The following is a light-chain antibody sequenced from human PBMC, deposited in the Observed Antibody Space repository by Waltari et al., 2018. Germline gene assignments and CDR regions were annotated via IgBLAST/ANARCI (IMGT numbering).Light chain of an antibody. Sequence: IQMTQSPSSLSASVGDRVTITCRASQSVGNYLNWYQQRPGQAPKVLIYAASTLQSGVPSRFSGIGSGTDFTLTINSLQPEDLSIYYCQQTYSAPLSFGGGTKVEMK. J-gene: IGKJ4*01. CDR1: QSVGNY. V-gene: IGKV1-39*01. CDR2: AAS. CDR3: QQTYSAPLS.